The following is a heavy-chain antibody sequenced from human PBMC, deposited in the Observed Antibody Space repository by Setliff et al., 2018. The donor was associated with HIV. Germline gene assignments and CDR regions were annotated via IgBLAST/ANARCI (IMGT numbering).Heavy chain of an antibody. CDR1: GFTFDDYG. CDR3: AGGGKQRVYYYGMDV. D-gene: IGHD6-6*01. J-gene: IGHJ6*02. Sequence: GGSLRLSCAASGFTFDDYGMSWVRQAPGKGLEWVSGINWNGGSTGYADSVKGRFTISRDNAKNSLYLQMNSLRAEETAVYSCAGGGKQRVYYYGMDVWGQGTTVTVSS. V-gene: IGHV3-20*04. CDR2: INWNGGST.